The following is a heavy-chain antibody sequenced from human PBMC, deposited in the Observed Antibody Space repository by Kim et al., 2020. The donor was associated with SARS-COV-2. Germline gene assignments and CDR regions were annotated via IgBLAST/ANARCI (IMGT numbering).Heavy chain of an antibody. J-gene: IGHJ5*02. CDR3: ARGWWLDIVVLPAARGSLNWFDP. CDR2: ISPYNGNT. D-gene: IGHD2-2*03. Sequence: ASVKVSCKASGYSFTSYGISWVRQAPGQGLEWMGWISPYNGNTKYAQNLQGRVTMTTDTATSTAYMELRSLRLDDTGVYYCARGWWLDIVVLPAARGSLNWFDPWGQGTLVTVSS. CDR1: GYSFTSYG. V-gene: IGHV1-18*01.